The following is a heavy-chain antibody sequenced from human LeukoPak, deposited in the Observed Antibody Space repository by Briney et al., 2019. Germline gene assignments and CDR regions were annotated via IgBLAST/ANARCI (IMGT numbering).Heavy chain of an antibody. CDR2: IYSGGST. V-gene: IGHV3-66*01. Sequence: GGSLRLSCAASGFTVSSNYMSWVRQAPGKGLEWVPVIYSGGSTYYADSVKGRFTISRDNSKNTLYLQMNSLRAEDTAVYYCARDLGYGGNWFDPWGQGTLVTVSS. D-gene: IGHD4-23*01. J-gene: IGHJ5*02. CDR3: ARDLGYGGNWFDP. CDR1: GFTVSSNY.